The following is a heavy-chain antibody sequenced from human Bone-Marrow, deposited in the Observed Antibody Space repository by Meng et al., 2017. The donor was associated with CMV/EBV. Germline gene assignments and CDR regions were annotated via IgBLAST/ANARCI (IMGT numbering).Heavy chain of an antibody. CDR1: GFDVSTNF. V-gene: IGHV3-66*02. J-gene: IGHJ3*02. CDR2: LCCGGRT. D-gene: IGHD3-3*01. CDR3: ATPSLRFLEWFTFDI. Sequence: GESLKISCAASGFDVSTNFMNCVRRAPGKGLEWVSLLCCGGRTYSPDSVKGRFTISRDNSKNTLYPQMNSLRAEDTAVYYCATPSLRFLEWFTFDIWGQGTMVTF.